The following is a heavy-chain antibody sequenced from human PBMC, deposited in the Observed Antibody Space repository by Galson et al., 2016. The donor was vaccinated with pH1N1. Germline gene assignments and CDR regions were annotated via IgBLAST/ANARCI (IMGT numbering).Heavy chain of an antibody. CDR3: AKDHKQRVGKLGNFDL. CDR2: ISVSSLST. V-gene: IGHV3-23*01. Sequence: SLRLSCAASGFTFTNYAIHWVRQAPGKGLEWVSFISVSSLSTYYADSVEGRFTISRDTSKTTVYLQMNSPTSEDTAVYYCAKDHKQRVGKLGNFDLWGRGTLVTVSS. J-gene: IGHJ2*01. D-gene: IGHD6-6*01. CDR1: GFTFTNYA.